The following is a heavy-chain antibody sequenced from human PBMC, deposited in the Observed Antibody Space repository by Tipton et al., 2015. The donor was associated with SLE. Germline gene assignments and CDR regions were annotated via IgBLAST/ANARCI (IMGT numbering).Heavy chain of an antibody. CDR3: ARLSSGTGDFEH. CDR1: GGSFRSSRYY. J-gene: IGHJ4*02. CDR2: IYYTGTT. Sequence: TLSLTCTVSGGSFRSSRYYWGWIRQPPGKGLEWIGSIYYTGTTYYNPSLKSRVTISVETSKTHFSLKMSSVTAADTAMYYCARLSSGTGDFEHWGQGTLVVASS. D-gene: IGHD7-27*01. V-gene: IGHV4-39*01.